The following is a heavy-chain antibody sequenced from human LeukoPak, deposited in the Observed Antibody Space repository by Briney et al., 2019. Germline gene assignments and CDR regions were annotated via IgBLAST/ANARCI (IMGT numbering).Heavy chain of an antibody. CDR2: MYYTGAT. J-gene: IGHJ4*02. D-gene: IGHD6-19*01. CDR3: ARFRGSGWYYFDS. V-gene: IGHV4-61*01. Sequence: PSETPSLTCTVSGGSISSNTYHWSWIRQPPGKGLEWIGYMYYTGATSYNPSLKSRVTISLDTSKNQFSLKLHSVTAADTAVYYCARFRGSGWYYFDSWGQGTLVTVSS. CDR1: GGSISSNTYH.